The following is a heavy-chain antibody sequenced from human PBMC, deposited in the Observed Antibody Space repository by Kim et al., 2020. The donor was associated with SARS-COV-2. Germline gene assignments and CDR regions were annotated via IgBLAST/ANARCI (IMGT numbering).Heavy chain of an antibody. CDR3: ARVPNGSGSWYYFDY. Sequence: GGSLRLSCAASEFTFRDYYMSWIRQTPGKGLEWLSYISGTTDYTNYADSVKGRFTISRDNAKNSLYLQMNSLRADDTAVYYCARVPNGSGSWYYFDYWGQGPLVTVSS. CDR2: ISGTTDYT. D-gene: IGHD3-10*01. J-gene: IGHJ4*02. CDR1: EFTFRDYY. V-gene: IGHV3-11*05.